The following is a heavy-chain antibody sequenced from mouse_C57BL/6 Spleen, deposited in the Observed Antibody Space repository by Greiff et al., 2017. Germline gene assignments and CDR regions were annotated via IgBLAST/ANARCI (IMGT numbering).Heavy chain of an antibody. Sequence: QVQLQQPGAELVKPGASVKLSCKASGYTFTSYWMQWVKPRPGQGLEWIGEIDPSDSYTNYNQKVKGKATLTVDTSSSTAYMQRSSLTSEDTAGDYGSRRAGTKYFDVWGTGTTVTVSA. V-gene: IGHV1-50*01. D-gene: IGHD4-1*01. J-gene: IGHJ1*03. CDR3: SRRAGTKYFDV. CDR2: IDPSDSYT. CDR1: GYTFTSYW.